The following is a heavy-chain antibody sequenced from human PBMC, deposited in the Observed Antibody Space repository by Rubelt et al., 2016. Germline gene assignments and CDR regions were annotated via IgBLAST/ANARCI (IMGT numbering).Heavy chain of an antibody. CDR3: ARDRIRIAARQGWYFDL. V-gene: IGHV1-18*01. CDR1: GYTFTSYG. Sequence: QVQLVQSGAEVKKPGASVKVSCKASGYTFTSYGISWVQQAPGQGLEWMGWISAYNGNTNYAQKLQGRVTMTTDTSTGTAYMELRSLRSDDTAVYYCARDRIRIAARQGWYFDLWGRGTLVTVSS. D-gene: IGHD6-6*01. CDR2: ISAYNGNT. J-gene: IGHJ2*01.